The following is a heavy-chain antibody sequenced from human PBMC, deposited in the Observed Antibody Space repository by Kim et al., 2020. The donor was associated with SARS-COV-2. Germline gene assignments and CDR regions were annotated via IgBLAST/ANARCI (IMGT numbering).Heavy chain of an antibody. Sequence: GGSLRLSCAASGFSFSTYSMTWVRQAPGKGLDWVSYISGGSTTIYYAESVKGRFTISRDNAKNSLFLQMNSLREEDTAVYYCARDMDITGADDSWGQGTLVTVSS. D-gene: IGHD6-13*01. CDR1: GFSFSTYS. CDR3: ARDMDITGADDS. V-gene: IGHV3-48*02. J-gene: IGHJ4*02. CDR2: ISGGSTTI.